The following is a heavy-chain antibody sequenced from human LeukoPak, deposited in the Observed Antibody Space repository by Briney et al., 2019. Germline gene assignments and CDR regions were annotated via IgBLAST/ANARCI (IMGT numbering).Heavy chain of an antibody. V-gene: IGHV1-2*02. CDR2: INPNSGGT. J-gene: IGHJ4*02. CDR3: ARFPSSSSWYDDY. Sequence: ASVKVFCKASGYTFTGYYMHWVRQAPGQGLEWMGWINPNSGGTNYAQKFQGRVTMTRDTSISTAYMELSRLRSDDTAVYYCARFPSSSSWYDDYWGQGTLVTVSS. CDR1: GYTFTGYY. D-gene: IGHD6-13*01.